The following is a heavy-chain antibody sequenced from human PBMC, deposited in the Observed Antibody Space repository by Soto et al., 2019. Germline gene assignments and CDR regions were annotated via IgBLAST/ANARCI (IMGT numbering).Heavy chain of an antibody. J-gene: IGHJ4*02. CDR2: IGTTGDT. D-gene: IGHD3-22*01. CDR1: GFTFSSYD. CDR3: ARAIGPTLFDY. V-gene: IGHV3-13*04. Sequence: GGSLRLSCSASGFTFSSYDMHWVRQGTGKGLEWVSAIGTTGDTYYAGSVKGRFTISRENAKNSLYLQMNSLRAGDTVIYFCARAIGPTLFDYWGQGTLVTVSS.